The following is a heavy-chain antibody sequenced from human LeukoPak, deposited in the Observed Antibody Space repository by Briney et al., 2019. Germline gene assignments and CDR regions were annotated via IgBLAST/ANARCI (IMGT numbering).Heavy chain of an antibody. Sequence: ASVKASCKASGYTFTSYYMHWVRLAPGQGLEWMGIINPSGGSTSYAQKFQGRVTMTRDTSTSTVYMELSSLRSEDTAVYYCARVVGDSSGYDAFDIWGQGTMVTVSS. CDR2: INPSGGST. D-gene: IGHD3-22*01. CDR3: ARVVGDSSGYDAFDI. CDR1: GYTFTSYY. V-gene: IGHV1-46*01. J-gene: IGHJ3*02.